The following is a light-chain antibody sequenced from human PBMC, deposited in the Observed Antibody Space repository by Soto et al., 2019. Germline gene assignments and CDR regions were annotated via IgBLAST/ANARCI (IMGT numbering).Light chain of an antibody. Sequence: EIVLTQSPATLSLSPGERATLSCRASHNVASYLAWYQQKPGQAPRLLIHDAFHRATGIPARFSGSGSGPAFTLTIAAVELEDFAVYYCQHRSGFTFGPGTKVDIK. V-gene: IGKV3-11*01. CDR1: HNVASY. CDR3: QHRSGFT. CDR2: DAF. J-gene: IGKJ3*01.